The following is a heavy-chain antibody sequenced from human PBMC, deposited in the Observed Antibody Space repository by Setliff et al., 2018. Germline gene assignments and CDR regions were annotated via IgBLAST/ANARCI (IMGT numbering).Heavy chain of an antibody. CDR1: GASISSSRDY. D-gene: IGHD2-8*01. V-gene: IGHV4-39*07. Sequence: PSETLSLTCTVSGASISSSRDYWGWIRQPPGKGLEWIGSIYYSGSTNYNPSLKSRVTTSIDTSKNQFSLKLSSVTAADTAVYYCARGVDAFDIWGQGTMVTVSS. J-gene: IGHJ3*02. CDR3: ARGVDAFDI. CDR2: IYYSGST.